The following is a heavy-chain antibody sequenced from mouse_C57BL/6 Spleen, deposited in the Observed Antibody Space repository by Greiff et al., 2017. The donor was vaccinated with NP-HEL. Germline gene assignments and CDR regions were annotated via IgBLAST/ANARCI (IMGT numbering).Heavy chain of an antibody. CDR3: TTYYYGSLYYFDY. V-gene: IGHV14-4*01. Sequence: EVKLVESGAELVRPGASVKLSCTASGFNIKDDYMHWVKQRPEQGLEWIGWIDPENGDTEYASKFQGKATITADTSSNTAYLQLSSLTSEDTAVYYCTTYYYGSLYYFDYWGQGTTLTVSS. CDR2: IDPENGDT. CDR1: GFNIKDDY. D-gene: IGHD1-1*01. J-gene: IGHJ2*01.